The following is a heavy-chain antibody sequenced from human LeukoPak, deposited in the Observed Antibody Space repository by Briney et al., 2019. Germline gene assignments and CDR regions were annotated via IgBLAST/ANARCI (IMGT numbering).Heavy chain of an antibody. V-gene: IGHV3-21*01. CDR3: ARGLRWTMVRRGGIMRFDP. D-gene: IGHD3-10*01. CDR2: ISTSSSYI. CDR1: GFTFSSYS. Sequence: PGGSLRLSCAASGFTFSSYSMNWVRQAPGKGLEWVSSISTSSSYIYYADSVKGRFTIFRDNARNSLFLQMNSLRAEDTAVYYCARGLRWTMVRRGGIMRFDPWAQGTMVTVSS. J-gene: IGHJ5*02.